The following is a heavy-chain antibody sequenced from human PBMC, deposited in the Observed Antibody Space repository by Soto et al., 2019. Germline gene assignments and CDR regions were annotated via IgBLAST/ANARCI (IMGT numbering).Heavy chain of an antibody. Sequence: SETLSLTCTVSGASISGFYWSWIRKSVGKGLEWIGRIYATGTTDYNPSLKSRVMMSVDTSKKQFSLKLRSVTAADTAVYYCVRDGTKTLRAWFDPWGQGISVTVSS. CDR1: GASISGFY. D-gene: IGHD1-1*01. CDR2: IYATGTT. CDR3: VRDGTKTLRAWFDP. J-gene: IGHJ5*02. V-gene: IGHV4-4*07.